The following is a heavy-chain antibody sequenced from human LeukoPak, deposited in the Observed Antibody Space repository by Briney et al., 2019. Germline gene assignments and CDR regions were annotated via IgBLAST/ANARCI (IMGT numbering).Heavy chain of an antibody. Sequence: SETLSLTCTVSGGSICSSSYYWGWIRQPPGKGLEWIGNIYYGGSTYYNPSLKSRVTISVDTSKNQFSLNLNSVTAADTAVYYCARHRFGYNYDRSPNWFDPWGQGTLVTVSS. CDR3: ARHRFGYNYDRSPNWFDP. J-gene: IGHJ5*02. V-gene: IGHV4-39*01. CDR1: GGSICSSSYY. D-gene: IGHD5-18*01. CDR2: IYYGGST.